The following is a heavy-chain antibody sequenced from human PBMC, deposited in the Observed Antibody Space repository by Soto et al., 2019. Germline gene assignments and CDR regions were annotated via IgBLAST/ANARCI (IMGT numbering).Heavy chain of an antibody. J-gene: IGHJ4*02. V-gene: IGHV3-23*01. CDR1: GFTFSSYG. Sequence: EVQLLESGGGLVQPGGSLRLSCASSGFTFSSYGMTWVRRPPGKGLEWVSAISGSGAATYYADSVQGRFTISRDNSNNTLYLQMNSLRAEDTAVYSCAKVLYGVVTYLASWGQGTLVTVSS. D-gene: IGHD3-3*01. CDR3: AKVLYGVVTYLAS. CDR2: ISGSGAAT.